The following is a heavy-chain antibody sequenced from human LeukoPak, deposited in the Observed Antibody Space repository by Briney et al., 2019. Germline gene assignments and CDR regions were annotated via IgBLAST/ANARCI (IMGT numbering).Heavy chain of an antibody. CDR2: IYSGGST. J-gene: IGHJ4*02. Sequence: GGSLRLSCAASGFTASSNYVSWVRQAPGKGLEWVSVIYSGGSTYYADSVKGRFTISRDNSKNTLYLQMNSLRAEDTAVYYCARDGSGSYYNKGYDYWGQGTLVTVSS. V-gene: IGHV3-53*01. CDR3: ARDGSGSYYNKGYDY. CDR1: GFTASSNY. D-gene: IGHD3-10*01.